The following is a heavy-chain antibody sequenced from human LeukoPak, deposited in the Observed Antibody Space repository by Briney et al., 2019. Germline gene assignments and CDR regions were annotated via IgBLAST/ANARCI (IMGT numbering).Heavy chain of an antibody. CDR3: AKDQDSSSWSTFDY. Sequence: AGGSLRLSCAASGFTFSNAWMSWVRQAPGKGLEWVSSIKSKTDGGTTDYAAPVKGRFTISRDDSKNTLYLQMNSLKTEDTAVYYCAKDQDSSSWSTFDYWGQGTLVTVSS. CDR2: IKSKTDGGTT. J-gene: IGHJ4*02. CDR1: GFTFSNAW. V-gene: IGHV3-15*01. D-gene: IGHD6-13*01.